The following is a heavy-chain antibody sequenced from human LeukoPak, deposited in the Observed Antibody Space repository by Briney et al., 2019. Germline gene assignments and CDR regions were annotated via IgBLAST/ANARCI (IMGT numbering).Heavy chain of an antibody. CDR1: GFTFSSYW. Sequence: PGGSLRLSCAASGFTFSSYWMSWVRQAPGKGLEWVANIKQDGSEKYYVDSVKGRFTISRDNSKNTLYLQMNSLRAEDTAVYYCARDVRGRWYGITWGQGTLVTVSS. CDR2: IKQDGSEK. D-gene: IGHD6-13*01. CDR3: ARDVRGRWYGIT. J-gene: IGHJ5*02. V-gene: IGHV3-7*01.